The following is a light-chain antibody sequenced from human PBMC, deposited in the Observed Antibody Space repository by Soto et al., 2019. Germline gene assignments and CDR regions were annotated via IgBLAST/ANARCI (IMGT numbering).Light chain of an antibody. Sequence: IQLTQSPSSLSASVGDRVTITCRASQAISGYLAWYQQKPGTAPKLLIYAASTLQSGVPSRFSGSGSGTDFTLTISTLQPEDFATYYCLQLHSYPLTFGGGTRVEI. CDR2: AAS. CDR3: LQLHSYPLT. V-gene: IGKV1-9*01. J-gene: IGKJ4*01. CDR1: QAISGY.